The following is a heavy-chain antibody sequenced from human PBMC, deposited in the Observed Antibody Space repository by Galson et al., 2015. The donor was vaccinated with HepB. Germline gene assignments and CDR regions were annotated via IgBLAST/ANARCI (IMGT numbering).Heavy chain of an antibody. J-gene: IGHJ6*02. CDR1: GYTFTSYG. D-gene: IGHD3-22*01. CDR3: AREKGRYYYDSSDDQRTNYYYYGMDV. Sequence: SVKVSCKASGYTFTSYGISWVRQAPGQGLEWMGWISAYNGNTNYAQKLQGRVTMTTDTSTSTAYMELRSLRSDDTAVYYCAREKGRYYYDSSDDQRTNYYYYGMDVWGQGTTVTVSS. CDR2: ISAYNGNT. V-gene: IGHV1-18*04.